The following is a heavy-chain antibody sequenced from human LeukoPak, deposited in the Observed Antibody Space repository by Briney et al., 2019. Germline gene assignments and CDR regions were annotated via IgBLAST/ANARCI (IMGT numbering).Heavy chain of an antibody. Sequence: GGSLRLSCTASAITFSNSWMSWVRQAPGKGLEWVANINQDGSEKYSVDSVKGRFTISRDNAKNSLYLQMNSLRAEDTAVYYCAREYYSDSSGSDYWGQGTLVTVSS. J-gene: IGHJ4*02. CDR2: INQDGSEK. D-gene: IGHD3-22*01. CDR3: AREYYSDSSGSDY. CDR1: AITFSNSW. V-gene: IGHV3-7*05.